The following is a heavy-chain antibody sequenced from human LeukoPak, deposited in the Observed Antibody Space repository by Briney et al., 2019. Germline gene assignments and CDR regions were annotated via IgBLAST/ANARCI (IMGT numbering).Heavy chain of an antibody. CDR2: INWNGDTI. Sequence: PGGSLRLSCAASGFTFDDYGMTWVRQAPGKGLEWVSGINWNGDTIVYADSVKGRFTISRDNAKNSLYLQMNSLRAEDTALYYCARERATLDYYHYMDVWGKGTTVTVSS. CDR1: GFTFDDYG. D-gene: IGHD5-12*01. J-gene: IGHJ6*03. V-gene: IGHV3-20*04. CDR3: ARERATLDYYHYMDV.